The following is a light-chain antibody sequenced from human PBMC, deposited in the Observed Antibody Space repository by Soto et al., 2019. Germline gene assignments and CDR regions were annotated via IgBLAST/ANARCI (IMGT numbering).Light chain of an antibody. V-gene: IGLV2-14*01. CDR1: NSDIGSYNY. CDR3: NSFTSSNTLPYV. J-gene: IGLJ1*01. Sequence: QSALTQPASVSGSSGQSITISCSGTNSDIGSYNYVSWYLQHPGKAPKLIVFEVSNRPSGISDRFSGSKSGNTAYLTISELQTEDEAVYYCNSFTSSNTLPYVFGTGTKVTVL. CDR2: EVS.